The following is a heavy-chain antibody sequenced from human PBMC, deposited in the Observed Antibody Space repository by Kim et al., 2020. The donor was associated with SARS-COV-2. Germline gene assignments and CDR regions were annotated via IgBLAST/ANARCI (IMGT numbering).Heavy chain of an antibody. CDR2: IKQDGSEK. V-gene: IGHV3-7*01. D-gene: IGHD3-3*01. CDR1: GFTLSSYW. J-gene: IGHJ1*01. CDR3: ASRHGFGAFFQH. Sequence: GGSLRLSCAASGFTLSSYWMSWVRQAPGKGLEWVANIKQDGSEKYYVDSVKGRFSISRDNAKNSLYLQMNSLRAEDTAVYYCASRHGFGAFFQHWGQGTLVTVSS.